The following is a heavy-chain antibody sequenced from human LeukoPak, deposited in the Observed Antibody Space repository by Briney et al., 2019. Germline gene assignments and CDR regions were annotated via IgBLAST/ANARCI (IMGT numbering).Heavy chain of an antibody. D-gene: IGHD3-22*01. CDR3: AREYYDSSDYPRQHYFDY. CDR2: IWYDGSYK. CDR1: GFTFITYG. V-gene: IGHV3-33*01. Sequence: QPGGSLRLSCAASGFTFITYGMPWVRQAPGKGLEWVALIWYDGSYKYYADSVKGRFTISRDNSKNTLYLQMNSLRAEDTAVYYCAREYYDSSDYPRQHYFDYWGQGTLVTVSS. J-gene: IGHJ4*02.